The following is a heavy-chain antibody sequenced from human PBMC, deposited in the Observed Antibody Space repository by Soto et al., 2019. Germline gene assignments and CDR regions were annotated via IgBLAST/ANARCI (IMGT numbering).Heavy chain of an antibody. CDR2: ISADNGDT. Sequence: QVQLVQSGAEVKNPGASVKVSCKASGYTFTSHGISWVRQAPGQGLEWMAWISADNGDTNYAQKVLGRVTVTTDTSTSTAYMEVRSLRTEDTAVYYCARMVRGSNVDYYYYMDVCGKGTTVTVSS. CDR3: ARMVRGSNVDYYYYMDV. CDR1: GYTFTSHG. V-gene: IGHV1-18*01. J-gene: IGHJ6*03. D-gene: IGHD3-10*01.